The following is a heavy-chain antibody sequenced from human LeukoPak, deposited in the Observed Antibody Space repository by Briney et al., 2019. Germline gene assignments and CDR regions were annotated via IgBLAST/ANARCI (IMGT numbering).Heavy chain of an antibody. CDR3: ARGTYGGNSGDTFDI. J-gene: IGHJ3*02. D-gene: IGHD4-23*01. CDR1: GYTFTDYY. V-gene: IGHV7-4-1*02. CDR2: INTNIGNP. Sequence: ASVKVSCRASGYTFTDYYMYWARQAPGQGLEWMGWINTNIGNPTYAQGFTGRFVFSLDTSVRTAYLQMSSLKAEDTAVYYCARGTYGGNSGDTFDIWGQGAMVTVSS.